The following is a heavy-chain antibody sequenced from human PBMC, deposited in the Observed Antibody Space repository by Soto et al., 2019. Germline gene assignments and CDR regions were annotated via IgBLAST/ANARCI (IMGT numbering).Heavy chain of an antibody. V-gene: IGHV3-23*01. D-gene: IGHD3-3*01. Sequence: GGSLRLSCAASGFTFSSYAMSWVRQAPGKGLEWVSVINDNGGSTSNEDSVKGRFTISRDNSKNTLYLQMSSLRAEDTAVYYCARESLRFLEWSNYGMDVWGQGTTVTVSS. J-gene: IGHJ6*02. CDR1: GFTFSSYA. CDR2: INDNGGST. CDR3: ARESLRFLEWSNYGMDV.